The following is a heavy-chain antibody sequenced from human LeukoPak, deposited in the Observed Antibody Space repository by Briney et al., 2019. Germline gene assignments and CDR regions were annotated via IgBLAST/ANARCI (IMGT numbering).Heavy chain of an antibody. D-gene: IGHD4-11*01. CDR3: AKDGAYINYQYYFDS. CDR2: ISFDGSNK. V-gene: IGHV3-30*18. CDR1: GFIFSDYG. J-gene: IGHJ4*02. Sequence: PGRSLRLSCAASGFIFSDYGIHWVRQAPGKGLEWVAVISFDGSNKHYADSVKGRFTISRDNSKTTLSLQMNSLRVEDTAVYYCAKDGAYINYQYYFDSWGRGTLVTVSS.